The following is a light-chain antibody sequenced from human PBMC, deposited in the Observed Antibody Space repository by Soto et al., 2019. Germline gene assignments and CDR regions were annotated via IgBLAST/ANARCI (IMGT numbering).Light chain of an antibody. V-gene: IGKV1-5*03. CDR1: QSISAW. Sequence: DIQMTQSPSTLSASVGDRVTITCRASQSISAWLAWYQQKPGQAPKLLVYHASTVQSGVPSRFSGSGSGTEFTLTISCLQSEDFATYYCQQYYSYPITFGQGTRLEIK. CDR2: HAS. J-gene: IGKJ5*01. CDR3: QQYYSYPIT.